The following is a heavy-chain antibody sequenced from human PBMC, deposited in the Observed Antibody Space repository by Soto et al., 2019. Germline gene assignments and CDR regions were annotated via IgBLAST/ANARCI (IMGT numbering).Heavy chain of an antibody. V-gene: IGHV3-66*01. D-gene: IGHD3-16*01. Sequence: EVQLVESGGGLVQPGGSLRLSCAASGFTVSTKYMSWVRQAPGKGLEWVSVIYSGGSTFYADSVRGRFTISRDNSKNTVDLQLNSRRGEDTAVYYWARDHWAADSWGQGTLVTVSS. CDR2: IYSGGST. CDR1: GFTVSTKY. CDR3: ARDHWAADS. J-gene: IGHJ4*02.